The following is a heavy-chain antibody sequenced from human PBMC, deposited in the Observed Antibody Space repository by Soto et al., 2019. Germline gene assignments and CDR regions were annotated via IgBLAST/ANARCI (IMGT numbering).Heavy chain of an antibody. Sequence: ASVKVSCKASGYTFTRYYLHWVRQAPGQGPEWMGIINPSGGSTSYAQKFQGRVSMTRDTSTSTVYMELSSLRSEDTAVYYCARAMGMITFGGVIVPPLTYFDFWGQGTLVTVSS. CDR1: GYTFTRYY. CDR3: ARAMGMITFGGVIVPPLTYFDF. CDR2: INPSGGST. D-gene: IGHD3-16*02. J-gene: IGHJ4*02. V-gene: IGHV1-46*01.